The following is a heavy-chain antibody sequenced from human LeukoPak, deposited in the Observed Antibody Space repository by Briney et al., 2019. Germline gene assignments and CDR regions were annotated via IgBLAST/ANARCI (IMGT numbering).Heavy chain of an antibody. J-gene: IGHJ6*03. CDR2: IYTSGST. V-gene: IGHV4-4*09. Sequence: SETLSLTCTVSGGSISSYYWSWIRQPPEKGLEWIGYIYTSGSTNYNPSLKSRVTISVDTSKNQFSLKLSSVTAADTAVYYCARLIAAALIPKGSYYYMDVWGKGTTVTVSS. CDR3: ARLIAAALIPKGSYYYMDV. D-gene: IGHD2-21*01. CDR1: GGSISSYY.